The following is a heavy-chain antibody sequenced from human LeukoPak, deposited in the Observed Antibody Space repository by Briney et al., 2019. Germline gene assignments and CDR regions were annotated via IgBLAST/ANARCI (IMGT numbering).Heavy chain of an antibody. CDR3: AKGVVPASRELGLDY. Sequence: PGGSLRLSCAASGFTFSSYAMSWVRQAPGKGLEWVSAISGSGGSTYYADSVKGRFTISRDNSKNTLYLQMNSLRAEDAAVYYCAKGVVPASRELGLDYWGQGTLVTVSS. CDR2: ISGSGGST. J-gene: IGHJ4*02. V-gene: IGHV3-23*01. D-gene: IGHD2-2*01. CDR1: GFTFSSYA.